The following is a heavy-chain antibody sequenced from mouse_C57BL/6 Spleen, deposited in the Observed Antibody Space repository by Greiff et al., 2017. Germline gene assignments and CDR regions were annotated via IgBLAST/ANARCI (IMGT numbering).Heavy chain of an antibody. CDR2: ISSGGSYT. V-gene: IGHV5-6*02. CDR1: GFTFSSYG. CDR3: ARPATMVTSYAMDY. Sequence: DVKLVESGGDLVKPGGSLKLSCAASGFTFSSYGMSWVRQTPDKRLEWVATISSGGSYTYYPDSVKGRFTISRDNAKNTLYLQMSSLKSEDTAMYYCARPATMVTSYAMDYWGQGTSVTVSS. D-gene: IGHD2-2*01. J-gene: IGHJ4*01.